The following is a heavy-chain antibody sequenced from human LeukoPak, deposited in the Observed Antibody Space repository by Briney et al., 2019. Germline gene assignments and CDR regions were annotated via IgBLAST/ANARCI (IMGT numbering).Heavy chain of an antibody. J-gene: IGHJ6*03. Sequence: TPSETLSLTCTVAGGSISSSSYDSGWLRQPPGKGLERIASMYYSGSTYYHPSLKTPFTISVDTSKNQFSLKLSSVTAADTAVYYCAREGGSVPIDPYQLLRYYYYYYMDVWGKGTTVTVSS. V-gene: IGHV4-39*07. CDR1: GGSISSSSYD. CDR2: MYYSGST. CDR3: AREGGSVPIDPYQLLRYYYYYYMDV. D-gene: IGHD2-2*01.